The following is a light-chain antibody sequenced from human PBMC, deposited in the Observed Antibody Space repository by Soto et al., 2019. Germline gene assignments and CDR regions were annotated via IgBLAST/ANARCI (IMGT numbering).Light chain of an antibody. V-gene: IGLV2-23*01. CDR3: CSYEAGSTYV. CDR2: EGS. J-gene: IGLJ1*01. CDR1: SSDVGSYNL. Sequence: QSVLTQPASVSGSPGQSITISCTGTSSDVGSYNLVSWYQQHPGKAPKLMIYEGSKRPSGVSNRFSGSKSDNTASLTISGLQDEEETDYYCCSYEAGSTYVFGTGTKVTV.